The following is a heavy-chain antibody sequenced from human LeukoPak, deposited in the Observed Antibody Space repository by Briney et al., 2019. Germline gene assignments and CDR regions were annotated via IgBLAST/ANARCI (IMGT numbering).Heavy chain of an antibody. CDR3: ARQEARYSGYDSGAFDI. Sequence: GESLKISCKGSGYSFTSYWIGWVRQMPGKGLEWMGIIYPGDSDTRYSPSFQGQVTISADKSISTAYLQWSSLKASDTAMYYCARQEARYSGYDSGAFDIWGQGTMVTVSS. CDR2: IYPGDSDT. V-gene: IGHV5-51*01. D-gene: IGHD5-12*01. CDR1: GYSFTSYW. J-gene: IGHJ3*02.